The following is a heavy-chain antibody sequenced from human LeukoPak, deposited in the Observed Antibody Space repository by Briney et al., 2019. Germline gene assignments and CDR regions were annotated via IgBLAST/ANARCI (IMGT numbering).Heavy chain of an antibody. Sequence: GASVTVSCKAAGYTFTGYYLHWIRQAPGQGLEWMGWINPNSGGTQYAQRFQGRVTMTRDTSITTAYMELSSLTSDDTAVYYCAGVYSGYENFDYWGQGTLVTVSS. CDR1: GYTFTGYY. CDR2: INPNSGGT. V-gene: IGHV1-2*02. CDR3: AGVYSGYENFDY. J-gene: IGHJ4*02. D-gene: IGHD5-12*01.